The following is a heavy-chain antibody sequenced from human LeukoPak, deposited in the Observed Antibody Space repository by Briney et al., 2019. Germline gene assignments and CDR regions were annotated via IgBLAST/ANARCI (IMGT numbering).Heavy chain of an antibody. Sequence: APVKVSCKTSGYTFTGYYIHWVRQAPGQGLEWMGRINCNGGGTSYAQKFQGRVTMTRDTSISTAYMELDRLISDDTAVYYCARDYGPYPGCSWFDPWGQGTLVTVSS. CDR2: INCNGGGT. D-gene: IGHD2-21*01. V-gene: IGHV1-2*06. CDR3: ARDYGPYPGCSWFDP. CDR1: GYTFTGYY. J-gene: IGHJ5*02.